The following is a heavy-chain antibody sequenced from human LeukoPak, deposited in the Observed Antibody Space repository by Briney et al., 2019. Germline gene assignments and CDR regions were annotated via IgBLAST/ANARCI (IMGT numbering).Heavy chain of an antibody. CDR1: GFTFSSYA. CDR2: ISYDGSNK. CDR3: ARVGGSGWYIDY. J-gene: IGHJ4*02. D-gene: IGHD6-19*01. V-gene: IGHV3-30*04. Sequence: PGRSLRLSCAASGFTFSSYAMRWVRQAPGKGLEWVAVISYDGSNKYYADSVKGRFTISRDNSKNTLYLQMNSPRAEDTAVYYCARVGGSGWYIDYWGQGTLVTVSS.